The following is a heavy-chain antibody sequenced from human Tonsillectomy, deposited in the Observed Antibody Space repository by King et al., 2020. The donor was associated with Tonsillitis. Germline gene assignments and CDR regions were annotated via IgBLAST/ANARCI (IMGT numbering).Heavy chain of an antibody. J-gene: IGHJ4*02. CDR3: ARDLFSSSVVTSPVDY. Sequence: VQLVESGGGLVQPGGSLRLSCAASGFTFSRYWMSWVRQAPGKGLEWVANIKQDGSEKYSVDSVKGRFTISRDNAKNSLYMQMNSLRAEDTAVYYCARDLFSSSVVTSPVDYWGQGTLVTVSS. V-gene: IGHV3-7*03. CDR1: GFTFSRYW. D-gene: IGHD6-25*01. CDR2: IKQDGSEK.